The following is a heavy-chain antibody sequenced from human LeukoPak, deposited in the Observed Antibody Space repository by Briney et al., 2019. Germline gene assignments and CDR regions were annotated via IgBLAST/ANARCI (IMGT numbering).Heavy chain of an antibody. J-gene: IGHJ6*02. V-gene: IGHV1-2*06. CDR2: INPNSGGT. CDR1: GHTFTGYY. CDR3: ARSFYCSSTSCYTMPYGMDV. D-gene: IGHD2-2*02. Sequence: ASVKVSCKASGHTFTGYYMHWVRQAPGQGLEWMGRINPNSGGTNYAQKFQGRVTMTRDTSISTAYMELSRLRSDDTAVYYCARSFYCSSTSCYTMPYGMDVWGQGTTVTVSS.